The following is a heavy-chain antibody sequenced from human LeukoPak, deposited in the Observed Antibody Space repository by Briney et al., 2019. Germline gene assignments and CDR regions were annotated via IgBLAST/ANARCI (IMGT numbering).Heavy chain of an antibody. CDR3: AREGDYYDSSGLLDY. V-gene: IGHV1-69*05. J-gene: IGHJ4*02. Sequence: SVKVSCKASGDTFSSYAISWVRQAPGQGLEWMGRIIPIFGTANYAQKFQGRVTITTDESTSTAYMELSSLRSEDTAVYYCAREGDYYDSSGLLDYWGQGTLVTVSS. D-gene: IGHD3-22*01. CDR1: GDTFSSYA. CDR2: IIPIFGTA.